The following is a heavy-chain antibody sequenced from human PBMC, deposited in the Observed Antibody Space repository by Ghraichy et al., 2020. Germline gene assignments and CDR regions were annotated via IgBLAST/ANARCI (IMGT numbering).Heavy chain of an antibody. CDR2: IYYSGTA. CDR3: ARRRKPLGNSYYYDMDV. D-gene: IGHD1-26*01. Sequence: SETLSLTCTVSGGSISGSFYYWDWIRQPPGKGLEWIGSIYYSGTAHPSPSLRSRVTISVDTSKNQFSLELTSVTAADTAMHYCARRRKPLGNSYYYDMDVWGQGTTVTVSS. CDR1: GGSISGSFYY. V-gene: IGHV4-39*01. J-gene: IGHJ6*02.